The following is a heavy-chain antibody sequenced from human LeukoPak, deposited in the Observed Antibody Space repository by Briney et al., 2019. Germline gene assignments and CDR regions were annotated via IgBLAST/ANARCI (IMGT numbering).Heavy chain of an antibody. CDR2: ISYDGNNK. CDR3: ARDKFIAAAATFGDY. V-gene: IGHV3-30-3*01. Sequence: GRSLRLSCAASGFTFSNDAMHWVRQAPGKGLEWVTVISYDGNNKYYADSVKGRFTISRDNSKNTLYLQMNSLRADDTAVYYCARDKFIAAAATFGDYWGQGTLVTVSS. CDR1: GFTFSNDA. D-gene: IGHD6-13*01. J-gene: IGHJ4*02.